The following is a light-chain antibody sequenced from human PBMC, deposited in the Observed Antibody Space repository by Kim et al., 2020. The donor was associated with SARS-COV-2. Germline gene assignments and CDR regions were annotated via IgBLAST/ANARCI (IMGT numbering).Light chain of an antibody. J-gene: IGKJ3*01. CDR3: MQSTHWPFT. Sequence: PSSISCRSSQSLPYSDGNLYLNWFHQRPGQSPRRLIYKVSKRNSGVPDRFSGSGAGTDFTLQNSRVEAEDVVVYYGMQSTHWPFTCGPGTMLDIK. CDR2: KVS. V-gene: IGKV2-30*01. CDR1: QSLPYSDGNLY.